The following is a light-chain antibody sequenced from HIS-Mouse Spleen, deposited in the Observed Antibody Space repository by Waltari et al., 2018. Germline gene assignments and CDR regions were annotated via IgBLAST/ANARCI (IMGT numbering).Light chain of an antibody. Sequence: SYELTQPPSVSVSPGQTARITCSGNALPKNYAYWYQQKSGQAPVLVIYEDSKLPSGIPERFSGSSSGTMATLTISGAQVEDEADYYCYSTDSSGNHRVFGGGTKLTVL. CDR2: EDS. J-gene: IGLJ2*01. V-gene: IGLV3-10*01. CDR1: ALPKNY. CDR3: YSTDSSGNHRV.